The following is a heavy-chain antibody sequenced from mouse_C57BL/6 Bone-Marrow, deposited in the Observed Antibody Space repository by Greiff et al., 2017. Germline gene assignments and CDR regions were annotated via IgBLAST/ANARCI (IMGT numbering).Heavy chain of an antibody. V-gene: IGHV1-50*01. J-gene: IGHJ4*01. CDR2: IDPSDSYT. D-gene: IGHD6-1*01. CDR1: GYTFTSYW. CDR3: ARGPLSEDYALDY. Sequence: QVHVKQPGAELVKPGASVKLSCKASGYTFTSYWMQWVKQRPGQGLEWIGEIDPSDSYTNYNQKFKGKATLTVDTSSSTAYMQLSSLTSEDSAVYYCARGPLSEDYALDYWGQGTSVTVSS.